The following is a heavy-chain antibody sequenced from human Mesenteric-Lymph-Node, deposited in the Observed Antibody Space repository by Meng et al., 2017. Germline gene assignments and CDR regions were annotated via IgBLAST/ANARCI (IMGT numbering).Heavy chain of an antibody. V-gene: IGHV4-4*02. Sequence: QVQLKESGPGLVKPSGTLSLTCTVSGDSISSDIWWSWVRQPPGKGLEWIGEVYHRGDTNYNPSLKSRVVISVDRSKNQFSLNLSSVTAADTAVYYCASFDHIPRRNYFDYWGQGTLVTVSS. CDR3: ASFDHIPRRNYFDY. D-gene: IGHD2-21*01. J-gene: IGHJ4*02. CDR1: GDSISSDIW. CDR2: VYHRGDT.